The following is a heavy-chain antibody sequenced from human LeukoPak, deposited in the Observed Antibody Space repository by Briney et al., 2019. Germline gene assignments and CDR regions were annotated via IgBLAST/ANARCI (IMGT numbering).Heavy chain of an antibody. CDR3: ARAYSSSWYAGYYYYMDV. Sequence: ASVKVSCKASGYIFTGYYINWVRQAPGQGLEWMGWINPDGGADYAQKFQGRVTMTRDTSISTAYMALSRLRSDDTAVYYCARAYSSSWYAGYYYYMDVWGKGTTVTVSS. D-gene: IGHD6-13*01. CDR1: GYIFTGYY. V-gene: IGHV1-2*02. CDR2: INPDGGA. J-gene: IGHJ6*03.